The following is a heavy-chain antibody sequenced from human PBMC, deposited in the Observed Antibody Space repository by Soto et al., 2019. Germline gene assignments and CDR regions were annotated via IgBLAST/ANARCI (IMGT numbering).Heavy chain of an antibody. CDR2: IYHSGST. Sequence: QLQLQESGSGLVKPSQTLSLTCAVSGGSISSGGYSWSWIRQPPGKGLEWIGYIYHSGSTYYNPSLKGRVTISVDRSKNQFALKLSSVTAADTAVYYCARAHYGDYGYGMDGWGQGTTVTVSS. D-gene: IGHD4-17*01. V-gene: IGHV4-30-2*01. CDR3: ARAHYGDYGYGMDG. J-gene: IGHJ6*02. CDR1: GGSISSGGYS.